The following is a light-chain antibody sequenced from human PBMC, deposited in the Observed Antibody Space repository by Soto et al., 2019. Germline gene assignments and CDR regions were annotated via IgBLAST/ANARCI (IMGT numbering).Light chain of an antibody. CDR3: QQYEKWPPSIT. V-gene: IGKV3-15*01. Sequence: IEMTQSPATLSASPGDRATLSCRASQPVNNNLAWYQHKPGQAPRLLIYGVSTRATGISARFSGGGSVTELTLTISSLQSEDFAVDYCQQYEKWPPSITFGQGTRLEIK. CDR2: GVS. J-gene: IGKJ5*01. CDR1: QPVNNN.